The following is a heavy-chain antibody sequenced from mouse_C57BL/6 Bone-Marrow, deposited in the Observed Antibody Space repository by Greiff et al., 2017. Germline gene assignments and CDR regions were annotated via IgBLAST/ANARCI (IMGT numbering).Heavy chain of an antibody. CDR1: GYTFTSYW. Sequence: VQLQQPGAELVMPGASVKLSCKASGYTFTSYWMHWVKQRPGQGLEWIGEIDPSDSYTNYNQKFKGKSTLTVDKSSSTAYMQLSSLTSEDSAVYYCARRYYGYDGFAYWAKGLWSLSLQ. CDR2: IDPSDSYT. V-gene: IGHV1-69*01. CDR3: ARRYYGYDGFAY. D-gene: IGHD2-2*01. J-gene: IGHJ3*01.